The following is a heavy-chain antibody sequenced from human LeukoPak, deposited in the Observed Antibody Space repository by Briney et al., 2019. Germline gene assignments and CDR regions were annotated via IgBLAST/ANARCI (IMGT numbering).Heavy chain of an antibody. V-gene: IGHV3-33*01. Sequence: QPGGSLRLSCAASGFTFSSYGMHWVRQAPGKGLEWVAVIWYDGSNKYYAGSVKGRFTISRDNSKNTLYLQMNSLRAEDTAVYYCARTLRPGWSLAGDGMDVWGQGTTVTVSS. CDR2: IWYDGSNK. CDR1: GFTFSSYG. CDR3: ARTLRPGWSLAGDGMDV. D-gene: IGHD1-26*01. J-gene: IGHJ6*02.